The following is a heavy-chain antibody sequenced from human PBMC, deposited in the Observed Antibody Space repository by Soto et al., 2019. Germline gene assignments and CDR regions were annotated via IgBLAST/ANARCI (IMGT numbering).Heavy chain of an antibody. CDR2: VYPSDSDT. J-gene: IGHJ4*02. CDR1: EYSFTFYW. CDR3: ARVGAPRLTSSPPRY. D-gene: IGHD3-16*01. V-gene: IGHV5-51*01. Sequence: GESLKISCKGSEYSFTFYWIAWVRQKPGKGLEWMGSVYPSDSDTRYTPSFQGQVTISADKSISTAYLQWSSLKASDTAMYYCARVGAPRLTSSPPRYWGQGTLVTVSS.